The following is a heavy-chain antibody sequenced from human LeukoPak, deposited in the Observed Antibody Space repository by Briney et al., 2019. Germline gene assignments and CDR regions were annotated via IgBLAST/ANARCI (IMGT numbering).Heavy chain of an antibody. Sequence: PSETLSLTCAVYGGSFSGYYWSWIRQPPGKGLEWIGYIYYSGSTYYNPSLKSRVTISVDTSKNQFSLKLSSVTAADTAVYYCARDGSVVVPAAMGAFDIWGQGTMVTVSP. V-gene: IGHV4-30-4*08. CDR2: IYYSGST. CDR1: GGSFSGYY. D-gene: IGHD2-2*01. CDR3: ARDGSVVVPAAMGAFDI. J-gene: IGHJ3*02.